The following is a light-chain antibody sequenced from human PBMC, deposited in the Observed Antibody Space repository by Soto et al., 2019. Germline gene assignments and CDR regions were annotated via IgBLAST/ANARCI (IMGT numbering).Light chain of an antibody. CDR3: SSYAGSNNPYV. J-gene: IGLJ1*01. CDR2: EVT. V-gene: IGLV2-8*01. CDR1: SGDIGGYDY. Sequence: VLAQPPSASGSPGQSVTISCTGTSGDIGGYDYVSWYQQHPGKAPKLMIYEVTKRPLGVPDRFSGSKSGNTASLTVSGLQAEDEADYYCSSYAGSNNPYVFGTGTKVTVL.